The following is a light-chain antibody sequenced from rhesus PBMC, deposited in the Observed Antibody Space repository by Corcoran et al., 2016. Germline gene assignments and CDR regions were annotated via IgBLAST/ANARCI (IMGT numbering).Light chain of an antibody. CDR3: QQHNTNPPT. V-gene: IGKV1-33*02. CDR2: AAS. CDR1: QGISNW. J-gene: IGKJ1*01. Sequence: DIQMTQSPSSLSASVGDRVTITCQASQGISNWLAWYQQKPVKAPKFLIYAASRLQSGVPSRFSGSGSGTEFTLPISSLQPEDFATYFCQQHNTNPPTFGQGTKVEIK.